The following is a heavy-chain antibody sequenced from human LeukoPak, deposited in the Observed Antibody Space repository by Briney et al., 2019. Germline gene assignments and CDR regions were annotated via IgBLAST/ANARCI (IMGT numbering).Heavy chain of an antibody. D-gene: IGHD3-10*01. CDR1: GYSISSGYY. V-gene: IGHV4-38-2*02. Sequence: SETLSLTCSVSGYSISSGYYWGWVRQTPGMGLEWIGSIHHSGSTYYNPTLKSRVTISLDTSKTQISLTLTSVTAAETAVYFCARDRFGMSATGSDFDYWGQGILVTVSS. CDR3: ARDRFGMSATGSDFDY. J-gene: IGHJ4*02. CDR2: IHHSGST.